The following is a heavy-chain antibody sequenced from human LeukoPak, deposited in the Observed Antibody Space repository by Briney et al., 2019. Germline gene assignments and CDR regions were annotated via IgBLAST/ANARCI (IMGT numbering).Heavy chain of an antibody. V-gene: IGHV4-61*01. Sequence: PSETLSLTCTVSGGSISSSSYYWSWIRQPPGKGLEWIGYIYYSGSTNYNPSLKSRVTISVDTSKNQFSLKLSSVTAADTAVYYCAREAYYYDSSGYTFDYWGQGTLVTVSS. CDR3: AREAYYYDSSGYTFDY. D-gene: IGHD3-22*01. CDR1: GGSISSSSYY. CDR2: IYYSGST. J-gene: IGHJ4*02.